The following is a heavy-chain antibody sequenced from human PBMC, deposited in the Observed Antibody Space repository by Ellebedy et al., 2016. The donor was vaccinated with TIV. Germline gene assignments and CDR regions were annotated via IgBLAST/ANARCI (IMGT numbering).Heavy chain of an antibody. CDR3: AKATDDFWSGSPNYYFDY. CDR1: GFTFSDVG. J-gene: IGHJ4*02. D-gene: IGHD3-3*01. V-gene: IGHV3-23*01. Sequence: GESLKISXVASGFTFSDVGLSWARQAPGMGLQWVSSITVGAGGPFYADSVKGRFTISRDNSKNTLYLQMNSLRAEDTAVYYCAKATDDFWSGSPNYYFDYWGQGTLVTVSS. CDR2: ITVGAGGP.